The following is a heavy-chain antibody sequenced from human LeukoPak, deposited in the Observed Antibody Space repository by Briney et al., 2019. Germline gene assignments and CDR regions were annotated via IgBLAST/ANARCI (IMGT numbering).Heavy chain of an antibody. CDR3: ARGEGDYSWFDT. CDR2: IIPIFGTA. V-gene: IGHV1-69*13. J-gene: IGHJ5*02. Sequence: ASVKVSCKASGGTFSSYAISWVRQAPGQGLEWMGGIIPIFGTANYAQKFQGRVTITADESTSTAYMELSSLRSEDTAVYYCARGEGDYSWFDTWGQGTLVTVSS. CDR1: GGTFSSYA. D-gene: IGHD2-21*02.